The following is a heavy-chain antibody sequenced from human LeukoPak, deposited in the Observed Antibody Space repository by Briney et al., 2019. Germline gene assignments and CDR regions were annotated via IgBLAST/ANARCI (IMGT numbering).Heavy chain of an antibody. J-gene: IGHJ4*02. CDR3: AKDSGYFGSGGFDY. Sequence: PGGSLRLSCVVSGFSFSTYSLNWIRQAPGKGLEWVSYISSSGSTIYYADSVKGRFTISRDNSKNTLYLQMNSLRAEDTAVYYCAKDSGYFGSGGFDYWGQGTLVTVSS. CDR1: GFSFSTYS. V-gene: IGHV3-48*01. CDR2: ISSSGSTI. D-gene: IGHD3-10*01.